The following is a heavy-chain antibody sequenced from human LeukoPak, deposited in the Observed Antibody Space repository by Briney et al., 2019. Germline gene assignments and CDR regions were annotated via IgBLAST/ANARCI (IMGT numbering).Heavy chain of an antibody. CDR2: IYYSGGT. V-gene: IGHV4-59*01. CDR3: AREGYYGSGSNWFDP. Sequence: SETLSLTCTVSGGSISNSYWTWTRQPPGKGLEWIGHIYYSGGTNYNPSLKSRVTISVDTSKNQFSLKLTSVNAADTAVYYCAREGYYGSGSNWFDPWGQGTLVTVSS. CDR1: GGSISNSY. D-gene: IGHD3-10*01. J-gene: IGHJ5*02.